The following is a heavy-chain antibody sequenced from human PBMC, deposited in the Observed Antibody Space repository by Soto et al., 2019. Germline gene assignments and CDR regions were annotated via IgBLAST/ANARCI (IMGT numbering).Heavy chain of an antibody. V-gene: IGHV4-39*01. J-gene: IGHJ4*02. CDR1: GGSISSSSYY. Sequence: QLQLQESGPGLVKPSETLSLTCTVSGGSISSSSYYWGWIRQPPGKGLEWIGSIYYSGSTYYNPSLKSRVTISVDTSKNQCSLKLSSVTAADTAVYYCARPAGTEFYFDYWGQGTLVTVSS. CDR3: ARPAGTEFYFDY. CDR2: IYYSGST. D-gene: IGHD1-1*01.